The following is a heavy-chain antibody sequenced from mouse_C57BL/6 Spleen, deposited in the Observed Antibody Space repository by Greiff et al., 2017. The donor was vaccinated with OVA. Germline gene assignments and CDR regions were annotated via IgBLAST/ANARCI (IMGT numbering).Heavy chain of an antibody. CDR2: IHPNSGST. Sequence: QVQLQQPGAELVKPGASVTLSCKASGYTFTSYWMHWVKQRPGQGLEWIGMIHPNSGSTNYNEKFKSKATLTVDKSSSTAYMQLSSLTSEDSAVYYCARGSSGHYAMDYWGQGTSVTVSS. J-gene: IGHJ4*01. V-gene: IGHV1-64*01. CDR3: ARGSSGHYAMDY. CDR1: GYTFTSYW. D-gene: IGHD3-2*02.